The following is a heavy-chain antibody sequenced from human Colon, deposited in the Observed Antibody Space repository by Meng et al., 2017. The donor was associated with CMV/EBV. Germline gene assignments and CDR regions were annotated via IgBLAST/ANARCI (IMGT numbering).Heavy chain of an antibody. CDR1: GFTFRSYW. CDR2: INSDGSST. V-gene: IGHV3-74*01. CDR3: ARVAKDSPP. J-gene: IGHJ5*02. Sequence: GESLKISCAASGFTFRSYWMDWVRQAPGKGLVWVSRINSDGSSTSYADSVKGRFTISRDNAKNTLYLQMNSLRAEDTAVYYCARVAKDSPPWGQGTLVTVSS. D-gene: IGHD2-15*01.